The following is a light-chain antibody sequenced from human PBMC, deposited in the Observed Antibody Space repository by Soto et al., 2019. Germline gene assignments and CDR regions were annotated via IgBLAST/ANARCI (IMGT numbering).Light chain of an antibody. V-gene: IGKV1-12*01. Sequence: DIQMTQSPSSVSASVGDRVTITCRASQGISSRLAWYQQKPGKAPNLLIYAASSLQSGVPSRFSGSGSETHFTLTSGSLQPEDFATYYCQQSNSFPLTFGGGTKVQIK. CDR3: QQSNSFPLT. CDR1: QGISSR. J-gene: IGKJ4*01. CDR2: AAS.